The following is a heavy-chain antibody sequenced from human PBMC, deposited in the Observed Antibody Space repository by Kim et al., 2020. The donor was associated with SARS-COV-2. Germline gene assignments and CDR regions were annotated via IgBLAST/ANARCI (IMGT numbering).Heavy chain of an antibody. CDR3: ARDLAILLQEKRFDP. Sequence: ASVKVSCKASGYTFTSYGISWVRQAPGQGLEWMGWISAYNGNTNYAQKLQGRVTMTTDTSTSTAYMELRSLRSDDTAVYYCARDLAILLQEKRFDPWGQGTLVTVSS. J-gene: IGHJ5*02. V-gene: IGHV1-18*04. CDR1: GYTFTSYG. CDR2: ISAYNGNT. D-gene: IGHD1-26*01.